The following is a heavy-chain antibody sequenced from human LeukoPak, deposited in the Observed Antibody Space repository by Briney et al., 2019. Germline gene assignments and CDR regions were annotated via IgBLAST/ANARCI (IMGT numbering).Heavy chain of an antibody. CDR3: ARRGYSGYVGMDV. J-gene: IGHJ6*02. V-gene: IGHV4-59*05. D-gene: IGHD5-12*01. CDR1: GGSISRYY. Sequence: PSETLSLTCTVSGGSISRYYWSWIRQPPGKGLEWIGSIYYSGSTYYNPSLKSRVTISVDTSKNQFSLKLSSVTATDTAVYHCARRGYSGYVGMDVWGQGTTVTVSS. CDR2: IYYSGST.